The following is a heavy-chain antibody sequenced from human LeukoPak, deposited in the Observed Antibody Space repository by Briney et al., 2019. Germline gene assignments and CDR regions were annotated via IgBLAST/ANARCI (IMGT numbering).Heavy chain of an antibody. CDR3: AKGGDSSGYNY. D-gene: IGHD3-22*01. Sequence: GGSLRLSCAASGFTFSSYAMHWVRQAPGKGLEWVSAISGSGGSTYYADSVKGRFTISRDNSKNTLYLQMNSLRAEDTAVYYCAKGGDSSGYNYWGQGTLVTVSS. CDR2: ISGSGGST. CDR1: GFTFSSYA. V-gene: IGHV3-23*01. J-gene: IGHJ4*02.